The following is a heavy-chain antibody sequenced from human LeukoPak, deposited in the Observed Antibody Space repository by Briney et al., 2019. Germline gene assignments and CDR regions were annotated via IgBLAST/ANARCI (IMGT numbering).Heavy chain of an antibody. V-gene: IGHV3-21*06. CDR2: IDSSGGYM. J-gene: IGHJ4*02. Sequence: GGSLRLSCEASGFTFNTYSMNWARQALGKGLEWVSSIDSSGGYMFYADSVKGRFIISRDNAKDSLYLQMNSLRVEDTAVYYCLRGDRRDYWGQGTLVTVSS. CDR3: LRGDRRDY. CDR1: GFTFNTYS.